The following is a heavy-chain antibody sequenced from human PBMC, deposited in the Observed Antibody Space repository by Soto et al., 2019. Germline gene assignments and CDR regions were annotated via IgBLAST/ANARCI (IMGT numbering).Heavy chain of an antibody. J-gene: IGHJ6*02. V-gene: IGHV5-51*01. D-gene: IGHD3-9*01. CDR3: ARPLTSGGPMKYYYDMDI. CDR1: GYSFNNYW. Sequence: PGEPLKISCQGSGYSFNNYWIGWVRQMPGKGLEWMGIIYPDDSDTRYSPSFQGQVTISADKSISAVYLQWSSLRTSDTATYYCARPLTSGGPMKYYYDMDIWGPGTTVTVSS. CDR2: IYPDDSDT.